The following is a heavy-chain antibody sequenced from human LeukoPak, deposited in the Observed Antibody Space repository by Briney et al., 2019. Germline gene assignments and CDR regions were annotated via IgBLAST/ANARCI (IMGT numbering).Heavy chain of an antibody. V-gene: IGHV4-4*07. CDR3: ARDRWELRREGFDY. CDR1: GGSISSYC. J-gene: IGHJ4*02. Sequence: SETLSLTCTVSGGSISSYCWSWIRQPAGKGLEWIGRIYTSGSTNYNPSLKSRVTIPVDKSKNQFSLKLSSVTAADTAVYYCARDRWELRREGFDYWGQGTLVTVSS. D-gene: IGHD1-26*01. CDR2: IYTSGST.